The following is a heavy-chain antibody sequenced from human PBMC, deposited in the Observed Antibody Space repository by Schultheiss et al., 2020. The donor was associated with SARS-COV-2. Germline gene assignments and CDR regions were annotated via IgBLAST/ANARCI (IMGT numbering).Heavy chain of an antibody. CDR3: ARVAIASSFQYQFDS. J-gene: IGHJ4*02. CDR2: IHNGGNT. CDR1: GASITFSS. Sequence: SETLSLTCTISGASITFSSWSWIRQPPGRGLEWIGYIHNGGNTKYDLPLKSRVTISLDTPKNQFSLELASVTAADTAVYYCARVAIASSFQYQFDSWSQGTLVTVSS. V-gene: IGHV4-59*01. D-gene: IGHD2-21*01.